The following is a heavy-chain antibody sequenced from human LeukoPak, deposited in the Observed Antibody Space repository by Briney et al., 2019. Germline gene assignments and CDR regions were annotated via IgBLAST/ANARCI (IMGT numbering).Heavy chain of an antibody. CDR2: MKTDGTRI. V-gene: IGHV3-74*01. D-gene: IGHD3-10*01. Sequence: GGSLRLSCAASGFRFSNSWMYWVRQGPGKGPVWVSRMKTDGTRIEYADSVKGRFTISRDNAKNTLFLQMSSLRVEDTAVYYCVRGADHGRSYYPDWGQGTRVTVSS. J-gene: IGHJ4*02. CDR1: GFRFSNSW. CDR3: VRGADHGRSYYPD.